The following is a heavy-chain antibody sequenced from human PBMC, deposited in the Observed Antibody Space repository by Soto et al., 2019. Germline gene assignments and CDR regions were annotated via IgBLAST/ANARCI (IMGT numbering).Heavy chain of an antibody. J-gene: IGHJ4*02. Sequence: TSETLSLTCTVSGGSISSHYWSWIRRPPGKGLEWIGYIYYSGSTYYNPSLKSRVTISVDTSKNQFSLKLSSVTAADTAVYYCARVINEYYDILTGYALDYWGQGTLVTV. D-gene: IGHD3-9*01. CDR2: IYYSGST. CDR1: GGSISSHY. V-gene: IGHV4-59*11. CDR3: ARVINEYYDILTGYALDY.